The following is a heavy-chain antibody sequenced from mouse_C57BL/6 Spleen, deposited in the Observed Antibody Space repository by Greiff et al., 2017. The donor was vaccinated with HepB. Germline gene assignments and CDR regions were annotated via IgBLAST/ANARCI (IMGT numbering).Heavy chain of an antibody. CDR2: IDPENGDT. V-gene: IGHV14-4*01. Sequence: EVQLQQSGAELVRPGASVKLSCTASGFNIKDDYMHWVKQRPEQGLEWIGWIDPENGDTEYASKFQGKATITADTSSNTAYLQLSSLTSEDTAVYYWTGEFTTVPFAYWGQRTLVTVSA. J-gene: IGHJ3*01. D-gene: IGHD1-1*01. CDR1: GFNIKDDY. CDR3: TGEFTTVPFAY.